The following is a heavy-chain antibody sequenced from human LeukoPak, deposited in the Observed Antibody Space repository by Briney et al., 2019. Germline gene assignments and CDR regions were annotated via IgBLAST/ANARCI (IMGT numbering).Heavy chain of an antibody. V-gene: IGHV5-51*01. CDR1: GYSFTSYW. J-gene: IGHJ6*02. Sequence: PGGSLRLPCKGSGYSFTSYWIAWVRQMPGKGLEWMGIIYPGDSDTRYSPSFQGLLTISADKSISTAYLQWSSLKASDTATYYCARRKDGVDVWGQGTTVTVSS. CDR3: ARRKDGVDV. CDR2: IYPGDSDT.